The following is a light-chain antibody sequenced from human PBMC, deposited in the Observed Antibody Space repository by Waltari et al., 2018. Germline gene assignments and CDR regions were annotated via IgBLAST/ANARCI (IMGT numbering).Light chain of an antibody. Sequence: QSVLTQTHSVSGAPGQRLVIYCTGSSPNIGQGHDVHRYQQLPATAPKRLISGNNNRPSGVPDRFFGSKSGTSASLAITGLQAEDEADYYCQSYDSSLSHWVFGGGTKLTVL. CDR3: QSYDSSLSHWV. CDR2: GNN. V-gene: IGLV1-40*01. J-gene: IGLJ3*02. CDR1: SPNIGQGHD.